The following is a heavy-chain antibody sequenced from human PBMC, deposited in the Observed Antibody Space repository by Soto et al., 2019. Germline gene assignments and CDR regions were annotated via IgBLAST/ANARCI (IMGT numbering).Heavy chain of an antibody. D-gene: IGHD6-13*01. Sequence: EVQLVESGGGLVQPGGSLRLSCAASGFTFSSYWMSWVRQAPGKGLEWVANIKQDESEKYYVDSVKGRFTISRDNAKNSLYLQMNSLRAEDTAVYYCAREDPYSSSWYPGYFDYWGQGTLVTVSS. CDR3: AREDPYSSSWYPGYFDY. J-gene: IGHJ4*02. CDR2: IKQDESEK. V-gene: IGHV3-7*01. CDR1: GFTFSSYW.